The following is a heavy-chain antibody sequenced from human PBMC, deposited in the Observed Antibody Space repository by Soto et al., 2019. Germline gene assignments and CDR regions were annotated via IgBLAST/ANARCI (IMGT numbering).Heavy chain of an antibody. V-gene: IGHV1-69*04. CDR1: GGTFSTYT. D-gene: IGHD3-22*01. CDR2: IIPIIGII. Sequence: SVKVSCKASGGTFSTYTITWVRQAPGQGLEWMGRIIPIIGIINYAQKFQGRVTITADKFTGTAYMELTRLRSDDTSVYYCAGDPDSHYNDSHASSYPWGQGTLVTVSS. CDR3: AGDPDSHYNDSHASSYP. J-gene: IGHJ5*02.